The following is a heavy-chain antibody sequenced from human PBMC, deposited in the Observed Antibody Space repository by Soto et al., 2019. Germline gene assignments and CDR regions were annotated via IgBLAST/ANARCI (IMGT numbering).Heavy chain of an antibody. Sequence: SETLSLTCTVSGGSISGGVYYWSWIRQPPGKGLEWIGYIFDSGSTYYNPSLKSRVTISVDTFKNQFSLRLSSVTAADTAVYYCAREIIPLTTDWYFDLWGRGTLVTVSS. V-gene: IGHV4-30-4*01. D-gene: IGHD4-17*01. CDR2: IFDSGST. CDR3: AREIIPLTTDWYFDL. J-gene: IGHJ2*01. CDR1: GGSISGGVYY.